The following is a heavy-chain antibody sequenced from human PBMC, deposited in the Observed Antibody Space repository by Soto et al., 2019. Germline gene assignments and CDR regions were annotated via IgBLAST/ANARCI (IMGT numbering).Heavy chain of an antibody. CDR3: ARVLVTGTAYYTLDA. V-gene: IGHV1-69*13. D-gene: IGHD3-3*01. J-gene: IGHJ5*02. CDR2: IIPIFGTA. Sequence: SGQVSCKASRGTFSSYAISWVRQAPGQGLEWMGGIIPIFGTANYAQKVQGRVTITADESTSTAYMELSSLGSEDTAVYYCARVLVTGTAYYTLDAWGQGTLVTVSS. CDR1: RGTFSSYA.